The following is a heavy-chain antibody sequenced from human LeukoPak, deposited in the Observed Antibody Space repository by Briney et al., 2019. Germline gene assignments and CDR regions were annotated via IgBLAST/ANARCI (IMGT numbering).Heavy chain of an antibody. CDR1: GFTFSSYE. Sequence: PGGSLRLSCAASGFTFSSYEMNWVRQAPGKGLEWVSYISSSGSTIYYADSVKGRFTISRDNAKNSLYLQMNSLRAEDTAVYYCARELHLGYAAHYWGQGTLVTVSS. CDR3: ARELHLGYAAHY. J-gene: IGHJ4*02. D-gene: IGHD2-8*01. CDR2: ISSSGSTI. V-gene: IGHV3-48*03.